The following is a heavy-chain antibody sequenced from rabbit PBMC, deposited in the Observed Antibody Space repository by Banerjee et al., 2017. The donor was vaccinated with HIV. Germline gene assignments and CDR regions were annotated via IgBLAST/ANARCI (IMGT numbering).Heavy chain of an antibody. Sequence: QSLEESGGDLVKPGASLTLTCTASGFSFSSGYYMCWVRQAPGKGLEWIACIGAGTGNTYYASWSTSRCTTSKTSSTTVTLQMTSLTAADTATYFCGRDVAGVIGWNVSLWGQGTLVTVS. V-gene: IGHV1S40*01. CDR3: GRDVAGVIGWNVSL. CDR2: IGAGTGNT. J-gene: IGHJ4*01. D-gene: IGHD4-1*01. CDR1: GFSFSSGYY.